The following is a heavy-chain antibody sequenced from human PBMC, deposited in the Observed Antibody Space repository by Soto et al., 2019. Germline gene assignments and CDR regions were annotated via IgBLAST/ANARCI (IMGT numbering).Heavy chain of an antibody. V-gene: IGHV3-7*01. CDR1: GFTFSSYW. CDR3: ARDRFLEWLLPDY. D-gene: IGHD3-3*01. Sequence: EVQLVESGGGLVQPGGSLRLSCAASGFTFSSYWMSWVRQAPGKGLEWVANIKQDGSEKYYVDSVKGRFTISRDNAKNSLYLQMNGLRAEDTAVYYCARDRFLEWLLPDYWGQGTLVTVSS. J-gene: IGHJ4*02. CDR2: IKQDGSEK.